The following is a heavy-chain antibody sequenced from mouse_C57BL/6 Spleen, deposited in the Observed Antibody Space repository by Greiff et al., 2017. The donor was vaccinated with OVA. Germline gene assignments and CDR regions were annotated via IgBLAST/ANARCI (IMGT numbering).Heavy chain of an antibody. CDR3: ARRVLRYYAMDY. V-gene: IGHV1-69*01. CDR2: IDPSDSYT. D-gene: IGHD1-1*01. J-gene: IGHJ4*01. Sequence: QVQLKQSGAELVMPGASVKLSCKASGYTFTSYWMHWVKQRPGQGLEWIGEIDPSDSYTNYNQKFNGKSTLTVDKSSSTAYMQLSSLTSEDSAVYYCARRVLRYYAMDYWGQGTSVTVSS. CDR1: GYTFTSYW.